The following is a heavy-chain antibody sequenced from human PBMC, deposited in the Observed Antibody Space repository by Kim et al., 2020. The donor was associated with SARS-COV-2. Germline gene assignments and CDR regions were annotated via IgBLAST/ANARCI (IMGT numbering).Heavy chain of an antibody. J-gene: IGHJ4*02. D-gene: IGHD2-15*01. Sequence: GGSLRLSCAASGFTFSSYSMNWVRQAPGKGLEWVSSISSSSSYIYYADSVKGRFTISRDNAKNSLYLQMNSLRAEDTAVYYCARGGEDIVVVVAATMSDYWGQGTLVTVSS. CDR1: GFTFSSYS. CDR2: ISSSSSYI. V-gene: IGHV3-21*01. CDR3: ARGGEDIVVVVAATMSDY.